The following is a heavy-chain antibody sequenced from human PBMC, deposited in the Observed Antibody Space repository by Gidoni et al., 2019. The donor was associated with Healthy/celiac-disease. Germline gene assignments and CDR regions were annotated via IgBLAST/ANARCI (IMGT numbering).Heavy chain of an antibody. V-gene: IGHV4-39*01. J-gene: IGHJ6*02. CDR1: GGPISSSSYY. CDR3: ARLRDTAMFPSSSRYGMDV. D-gene: IGHD5-18*01. Sequence: QLQLQESGPGLVKPSETLSLTCTVPGGPISSSSYYWGWIRQPPGKGLEWIGSIYYSGSTYYNPSLKSRVTISVDTSKNQFSLKLSSVTAADTAVYYCARLRDTAMFPSSSRYGMDVWGQGTTVTVSS. CDR2: IYYSGST.